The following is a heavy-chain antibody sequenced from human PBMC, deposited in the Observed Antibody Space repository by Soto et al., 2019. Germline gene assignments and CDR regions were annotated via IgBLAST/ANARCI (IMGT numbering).Heavy chain of an antibody. CDR3: AREPARSCGTQYYIVY. CDR1: GFTFSSYS. D-gene: IGHD1-26*01. V-gene: IGHV3-21*01. Sequence: PGGSLRLSCAAYGFTFSSYSMNWVRQAPGKGLEWVSSISSSSSYIYYADSVKGRFTISRDNAKNSLYLQMNSLRAEDTAVYYCAREPARSCGTQYYIVYWGPGTLVTLSS. J-gene: IGHJ4*02. CDR2: ISSSSSYI.